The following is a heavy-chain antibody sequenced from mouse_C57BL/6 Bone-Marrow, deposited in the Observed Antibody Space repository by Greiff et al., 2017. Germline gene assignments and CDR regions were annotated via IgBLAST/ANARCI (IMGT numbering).Heavy chain of an antibody. Sequence: QVQLQQPGAELVMPGASVKLSCKASGYTFTSYWMHWVKQRPGQGLEWIGEIDPSDSYTNYNQKFKGKYTLTVDKSSSTAYMQLSSLTSEDYAVYYCARRDYGSRTRNWYFGVWGTGATVAVSS. CDR3: ARRDYGSRTRNWYFGV. V-gene: IGHV1-69*01. D-gene: IGHD1-1*01. J-gene: IGHJ1*03. CDR1: GYTFTSYW. CDR2: IDPSDSYT.